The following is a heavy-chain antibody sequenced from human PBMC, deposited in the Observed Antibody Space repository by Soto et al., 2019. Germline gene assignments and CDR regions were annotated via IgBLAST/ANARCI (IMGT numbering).Heavy chain of an antibody. CDR3: ARGHYYGSGSHDAFDI. J-gene: IGHJ3*02. Sequence: ASVKVSCKASGSTFSSYGISWVRQATGQGLEWMGWMNPNSGNTGYAQKFQGRVTMTRNTSISTAYMELSSLRSEDTAVYYCARGHYYGSGSHDAFDIWGQGTMVTVSS. CDR2: MNPNSGNT. CDR1: GSTFSSYG. V-gene: IGHV1-8*02. D-gene: IGHD3-10*01.